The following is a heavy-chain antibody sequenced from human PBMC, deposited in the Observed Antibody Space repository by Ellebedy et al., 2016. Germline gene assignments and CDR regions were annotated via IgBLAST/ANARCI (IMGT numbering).Heavy chain of an antibody. D-gene: IGHD3-3*01. J-gene: IGHJ4*02. V-gene: IGHV3-15*01. CDR1: GFTFSNAW. Sequence: GGSLRLXXAASGFTFSNAWMSWVRQAPGKGLEWVGRIKSKTDGGTTDYAAPVKGRFTISRDDSKNTLYLQMNSLKTEDTAVYYCTTVHLYYDFWSGQFDYWGQGTLVTVSS. CDR2: IKSKTDGGTT. CDR3: TTVHLYYDFWSGQFDY.